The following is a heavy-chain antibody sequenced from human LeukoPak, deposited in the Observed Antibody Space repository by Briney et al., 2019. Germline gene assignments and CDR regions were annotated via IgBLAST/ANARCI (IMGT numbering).Heavy chain of an antibody. Sequence: PGGSLRLSCAASGFTFSTYSMNWVRQAPGKGLEWVSCITSSSSYIYYADSVKGRFTISRDNAKNSLYLQMNSLRAEDTAVYYCARGLNYGDYFYYYYYMDVWGKGTTVTISS. CDR3: ARGLNYGDYFYYYYYMDV. J-gene: IGHJ6*03. CDR2: ITSSSSYI. D-gene: IGHD4-17*01. CDR1: GFTFSTYS. V-gene: IGHV3-21*01.